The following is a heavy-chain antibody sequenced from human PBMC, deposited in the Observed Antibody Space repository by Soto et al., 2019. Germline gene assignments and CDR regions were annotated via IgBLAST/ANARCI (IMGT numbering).Heavy chain of an antibody. CDR1: GYTFTKYA. V-gene: IGHV1-3*01. J-gene: IGHJ5*02. D-gene: IGHD2-15*01. CDR3: ARGEGYCSGGTCYRWFDP. Sequence: QVQLVQSGAEVKKRGASLKLSCKASGYTFTKYAMHWVRQAPGQRLEWMGWINGGNGNTKYSQKFQGRVTVSRDTSAITAYMELSSLRFEATAVYYCARGEGYCSGGTCYRWFDPWGQGTLVTVSA. CDR2: INGGNGNT.